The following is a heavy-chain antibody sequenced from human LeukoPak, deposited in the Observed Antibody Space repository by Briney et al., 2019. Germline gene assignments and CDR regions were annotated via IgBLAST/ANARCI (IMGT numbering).Heavy chain of an antibody. J-gene: IGHJ4*02. V-gene: IGHV4-61*02. Sequence: SETLSLTCTVSGGSISSGSYYWRWIRQPAGKGLEWIGRIYTSGSTNYNPSLKSRVTISVDTSKNQFSLKLSSVTAADTAVYYCARESPQTGIAAAGTSRFDYWGQGTLVTVSS. CDR3: ARESPQTGIAAAGTSRFDY. D-gene: IGHD6-13*01. CDR2: IYTSGST. CDR1: GGSISSGSYY.